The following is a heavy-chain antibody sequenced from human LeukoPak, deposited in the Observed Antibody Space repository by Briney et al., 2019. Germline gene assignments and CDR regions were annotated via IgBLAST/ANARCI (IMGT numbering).Heavy chain of an antibody. V-gene: IGHV3-23*01. CDR3: VKGGRICSSSTCRVDY. Sequence: GGSLRLSCAASGFSFGSHAMTWVRQAPGKGLEWVSVISGSGAVTHYADSVKGRFTISRDKSNNMLYLQMDNLSAEDTAIYYCVKGGRICSSSTCRVDYWGQGTLVTASS. J-gene: IGHJ4*02. CDR2: ISGSGAVT. CDR1: GFSFGSHA. D-gene: IGHD2-2*01.